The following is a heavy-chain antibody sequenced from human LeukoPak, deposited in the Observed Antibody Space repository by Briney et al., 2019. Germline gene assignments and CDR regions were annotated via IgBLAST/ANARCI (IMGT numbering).Heavy chain of an antibody. CDR3: AKDRDMITFGGA. CDR2: ISGSGGST. J-gene: IGHJ5*02. V-gene: IGHV3-23*01. Sequence: GGSLRLSCAASGFTFSGYAMSWVRQAPGKGLEWVSAISGSGGSTYYADSVKGRFTISKDNSKNTLYLQMNSLRAEDTAVYYCAKDRDMITFGGAWGQGTLVTVSS. D-gene: IGHD3-16*01. CDR1: GFTFSGYA.